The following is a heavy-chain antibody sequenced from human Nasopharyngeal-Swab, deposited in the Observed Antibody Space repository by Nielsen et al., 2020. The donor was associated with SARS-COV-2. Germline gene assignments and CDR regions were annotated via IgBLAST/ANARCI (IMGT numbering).Heavy chain of an antibody. J-gene: IGHJ4*02. CDR2: ISGSGGST. CDR3: AKDTSLVGATFDY. CDR1: GFTFSSYA. Sequence: GGSLRLSCAASGFTFSSYAMSWVRQAPGKGLEWVSAISGSGGSTYYADSVKGRCTISRDNSKNTLYLQMNSLRAEDTAVYYCAKDTSLVGATFDYWGQGTLVTVSS. V-gene: IGHV3-23*01. D-gene: IGHD2-8*02.